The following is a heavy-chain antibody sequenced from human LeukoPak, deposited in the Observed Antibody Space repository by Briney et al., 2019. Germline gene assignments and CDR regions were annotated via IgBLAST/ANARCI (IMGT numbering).Heavy chain of an antibody. D-gene: IGHD6-19*01. CDR3: ARDSPGSRPPYSSGWRSYWYFDL. CDR2: INPSGGST. Sequence: ASVKVSCKASGYTFTNFYMHWVRQAPGQGLEWMGVINPSGGSTSYAQKFQARVTMTRDTSTSTVYMELSSLRSEDTAVYYCARDSPGSRPPYSSGWRSYWYFDLWGRGTLVTVSS. V-gene: IGHV1-46*01. J-gene: IGHJ2*01. CDR1: GYTFTNFY.